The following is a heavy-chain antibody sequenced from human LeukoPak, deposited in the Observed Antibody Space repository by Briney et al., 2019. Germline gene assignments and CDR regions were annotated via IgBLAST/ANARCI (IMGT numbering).Heavy chain of an antibody. CDR3: VRATAAGSGRAFDY. D-gene: IGHD3-10*01. CDR1: GESISDYY. Sequence: SETLSLTCAVYGESISDYYWTWIRQFPGKGLEWIGEIHHSKGTNYNPSLKSRLTMSVDRSKNQFSLKLSSVTAADTAIYYCVRATAAGSGRAFDYWGQGSLVTVSS. V-gene: IGHV4-34*01. J-gene: IGHJ4*02. CDR2: IHHSKGT.